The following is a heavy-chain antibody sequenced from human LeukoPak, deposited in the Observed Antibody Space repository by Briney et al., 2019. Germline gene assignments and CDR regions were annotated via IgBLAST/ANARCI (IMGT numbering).Heavy chain of an antibody. CDR3: ARGPITMIVVDQFDY. Sequence: SQTLSLTCAVSGGSISSGGYSWSWIRQPPGKGLEWIGYIYHSGSTYYNPSLKSRVTISVDRSKNQFSLKLSSVTAADTAVYYYARGPITMIVVDQFDYWGQGTLVTVSS. CDR1: GGSISSGGYS. J-gene: IGHJ4*02. CDR2: IYHSGST. D-gene: IGHD3-22*01. V-gene: IGHV4-30-2*01.